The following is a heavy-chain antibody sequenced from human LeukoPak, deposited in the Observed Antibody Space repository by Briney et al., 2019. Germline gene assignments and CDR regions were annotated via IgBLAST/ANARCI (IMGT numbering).Heavy chain of an antibody. CDR3: ASQSVDSSGYYYEIDY. Sequence: GGSLRLSCAASGFTFSSYAMSWVRQAPGKGLEWVSSISSSSSYIYYADSVKGRFTISRDNAKNSLYLQMNSLRAEDTAVYYCASQSVDSSGYYYEIDYWGQGTLVTVSS. CDR2: ISSSSSYI. CDR1: GFTFSSYA. D-gene: IGHD3-22*01. V-gene: IGHV3-21*01. J-gene: IGHJ4*02.